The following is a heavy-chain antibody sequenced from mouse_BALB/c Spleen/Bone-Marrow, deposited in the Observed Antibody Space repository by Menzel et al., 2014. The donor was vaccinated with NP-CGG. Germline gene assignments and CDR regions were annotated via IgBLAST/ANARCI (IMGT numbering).Heavy chain of an antibody. V-gene: IGHV1-87*01. CDR2: IYPGDGDT. Sequence: QLQQSGAELAIPGASVQLSCKASGYTFTSYWLQWVKQRPGQGLEWIGAIYPGDGDTRYTQKFKGKATLTADKSSSTAYMQLSSLASEDSAVYYCARGFPLNYWGQGTTLTVSS. J-gene: IGHJ2*01. CDR1: GYTFTSYW. CDR3: ARGFPLNY.